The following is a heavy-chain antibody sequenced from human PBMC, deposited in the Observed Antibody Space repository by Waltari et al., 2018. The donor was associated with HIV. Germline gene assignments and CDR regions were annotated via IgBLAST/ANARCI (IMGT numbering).Heavy chain of an antibody. CDR3: ASLPCSGIPVYFDY. CDR1: GGSISSSSYS. V-gene: IGHV4-39*01. Sequence: QLQLQESGPGLVKPSETLSLTCTVSGGSISSSSYSWGWIRQPPGKGLEWIGSIYYSASTYYNPSLKSRFTISVDTSKNPFSLKLSSVTAADTAVYYCASLPCSGIPVYFDYWGQVTLVTVSS. CDR2: IYYSAST. J-gene: IGHJ4*02. D-gene: IGHD2-21*01.